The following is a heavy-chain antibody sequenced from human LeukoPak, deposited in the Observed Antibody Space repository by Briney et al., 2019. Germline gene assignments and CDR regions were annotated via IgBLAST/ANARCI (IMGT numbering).Heavy chain of an antibody. J-gene: IGHJ4*02. Sequence: GASVKVSCKASGYTFTGYYMHWVRQAPGQGLEWMGRINPNSGGTNYAQKFQGRVTMTRDTSISTACMELSRLRSDDTAVYYCARESCSSTSCSEDYWGQGTLVTVSS. CDR1: GYTFTGYY. CDR2: INPNSGGT. D-gene: IGHD2-2*01. CDR3: ARESCSSTSCSEDY. V-gene: IGHV1-2*06.